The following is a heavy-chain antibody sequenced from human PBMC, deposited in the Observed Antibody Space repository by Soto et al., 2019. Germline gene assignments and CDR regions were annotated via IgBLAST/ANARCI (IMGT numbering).Heavy chain of an antibody. V-gene: IGHV3-21*01. J-gene: IGHJ6*02. CDR1: GFTFSSYS. CDR3: ARDSEFGVVINYYYYYGMDV. CDR2: ISSSSSYI. Sequence: GGSLRLSCAASGFTFSSYSMNWVRQAPGKGLEWVSSISSSSSYIYYADSVKGRFTISRDNAKNSLYLQMNSLGAEDTAVYYCARDSEFGVVINYYYYYGMDVWGQGTTVTVSS. D-gene: IGHD3-3*01.